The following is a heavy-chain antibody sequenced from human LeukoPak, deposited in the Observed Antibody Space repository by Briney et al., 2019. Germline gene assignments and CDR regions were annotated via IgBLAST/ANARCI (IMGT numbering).Heavy chain of an antibody. D-gene: IGHD2-2*01. V-gene: IGHV3-30*02. J-gene: IGHJ5*02. Sequence: PAGSLRLSCAASGFTFSSYGMHWVRQAPGKGLEWVAFIRYDGSNKYYADSVKGRFTISRDNSKNTLYLQMNSLRAEDTAVYYCAKDLYSTVVPAALYNWFDPWGQGTLVTVSP. CDR1: GFTFSSYG. CDR2: IRYDGSNK. CDR3: AKDLYSTVVPAALYNWFDP.